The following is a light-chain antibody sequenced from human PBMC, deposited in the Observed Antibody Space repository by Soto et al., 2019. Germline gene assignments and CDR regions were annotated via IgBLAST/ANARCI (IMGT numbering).Light chain of an antibody. J-gene: IGKJ1*01. CDR3: QQYHVFWT. CDR2: DAP. Sequence: DIQMTQSPSVLSASVGDRVTITCRASQSVSSWLAWYQQRPGQAPKLLIYDAPTLTSGVPSRFSGSGSGTEFTLTISRLQPEDFATYYCQQYHVFWTFGQGTKVDTK. V-gene: IGKV1-5*01. CDR1: QSVSSW.